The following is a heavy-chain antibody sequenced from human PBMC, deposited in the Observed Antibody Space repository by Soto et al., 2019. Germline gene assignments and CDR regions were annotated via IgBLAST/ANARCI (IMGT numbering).Heavy chain of an antibody. CDR1: YGSFSGYY. D-gene: IGHD3-3*01. CDR3: DRGRKIGQIFSRTSGMDV. CDR2: IHQSGGT. Sequence: SENLSLTCGVSYGSFSGYYWSWIRQPPGKGLDWIGEIHQSGGTIYNPSLSSRVTISLDTSKNQFSLRLTSVTAAYTAVLYCDRGRKIGQIFSRTSGMDV. J-gene: IGHJ6*01. V-gene: IGHV4-34*01.